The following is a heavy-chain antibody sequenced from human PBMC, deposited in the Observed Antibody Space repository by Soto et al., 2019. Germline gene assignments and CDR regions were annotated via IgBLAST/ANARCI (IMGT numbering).Heavy chain of an antibody. CDR2: IQKKADGGAT. CDR3: TIMGLGTFQY. V-gene: IGHV3-15*01. J-gene: IGHJ4*02. Sequence: EVQLVESGGGLVKDGGSLRLSCAVSGITFSNAWMAWVRQAPGKGLEWVGRIQKKADGGATEYAASVKGKLSISRDDSKNTLSLQMDILKTEDSAVYYWTIMGLGTFQYWGQGTLLTVSS. CDR1: GITFSNAW. D-gene: IGHD1-26*01.